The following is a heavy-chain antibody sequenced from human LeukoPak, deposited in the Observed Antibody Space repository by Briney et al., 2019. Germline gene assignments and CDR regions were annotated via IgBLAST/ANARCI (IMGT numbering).Heavy chain of an antibody. V-gene: IGHV3-7*01. J-gene: IGHJ6*02. Sequence: GGSLRLSCAASGFTFGRYWMSWVRQAPGKGLEWVANIKQDGSEKDYVDSVKGRFTISRDNPKNSLYLQMNSLRAEDTAVYYCARYCGGDCYGMDVWGQGTTVTVSS. CDR2: IKQDGSEK. CDR1: GFTFGRYW. CDR3: ARYCGGDCYGMDV. D-gene: IGHD2-21*02.